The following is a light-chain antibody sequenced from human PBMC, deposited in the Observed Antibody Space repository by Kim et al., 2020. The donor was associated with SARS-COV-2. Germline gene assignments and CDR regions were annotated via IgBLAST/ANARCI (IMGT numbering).Light chain of an antibody. CDR1: QDIENN. J-gene: IGKJ5*01. Sequence: SVGDRVNSTCQASQDIENNLNWYEQKPGKAPKLLIYDASTLETGVPSRFSGSGSGTDLTFTIGSLQPEDVETYYCQQYDDTVAITFGQGTRLEIK. CDR3: QQYDDTVAIT. V-gene: IGKV1-33*01. CDR2: DAS.